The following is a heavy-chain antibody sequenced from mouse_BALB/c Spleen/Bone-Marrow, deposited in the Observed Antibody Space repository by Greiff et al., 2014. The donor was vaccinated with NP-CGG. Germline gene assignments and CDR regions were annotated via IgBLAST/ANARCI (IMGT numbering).Heavy chain of an antibody. D-gene: IGHD2-10*01. CDR3: ATSYYGTYLYYFDY. J-gene: IGHJ2*01. Sequence: QVQLQQPGPGLVAPSQSLSITCTVSGFSLTSYCVHWVRQPPGRGLEWLGVIWAGGGTNYNSALVSRLSISKDNSKSQVFLKMNSLQTDDTAVYYCATSYYGTYLYYFDYWGQGTILTVSS. CDR1: GFSLTSYC. CDR2: IWAGGGT. V-gene: IGHV2-9*02.